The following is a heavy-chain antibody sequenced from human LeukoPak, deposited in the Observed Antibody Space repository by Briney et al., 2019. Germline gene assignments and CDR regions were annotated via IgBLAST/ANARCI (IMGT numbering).Heavy chain of an antibody. Sequence: SETLSLTCAVYGGSFSDYYWSWIRQPPGKGLEWIGEINHSGSTNYNPSLKSRVTISIDTSKNQFSLKLSSVTAADTAVYYCARQSSGSYRPWGQGTLVTVSS. J-gene: IGHJ5*02. D-gene: IGHD3-10*01. CDR3: ARQSSGSYRP. V-gene: IGHV4-34*01. CDR1: GGSFSDYY. CDR2: INHSGST.